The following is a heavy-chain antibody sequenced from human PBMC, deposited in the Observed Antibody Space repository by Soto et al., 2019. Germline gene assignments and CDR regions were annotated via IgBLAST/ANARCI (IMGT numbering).Heavy chain of an antibody. Sequence: PGGSLRLSWAASGFTFSSYSMNWVRPAPGKGLEWVSYISSSSSTIYYADSVRGRFTISRDNAKNSLYLQMNSLRDEDAAVYYCARPSRRYDRFPYGMDVWGQGTTVTVSS. CDR2: ISSSSSTI. V-gene: IGHV3-48*02. CDR1: GFTFSSYS. D-gene: IGHD2-2*01. J-gene: IGHJ6*02. CDR3: ARPSRRYDRFPYGMDV.